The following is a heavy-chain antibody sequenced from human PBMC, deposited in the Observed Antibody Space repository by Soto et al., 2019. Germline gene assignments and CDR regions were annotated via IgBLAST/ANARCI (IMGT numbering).Heavy chain of an antibody. J-gene: IGHJ4*02. Sequence: SETLSLTCTVSGGSISSSSYYWGWIRQPPGKGLEWIGSIYYSGSTYYNPSLKSRVTISVDTSKNQFSLKLSSVTAADTAVYYCARGPYSSGWYVYWGQGTLVTVSS. CDR2: IYYSGST. CDR1: GGSISSSSYY. V-gene: IGHV4-39*01. CDR3: ARGPYSSGWYVY. D-gene: IGHD6-19*01.